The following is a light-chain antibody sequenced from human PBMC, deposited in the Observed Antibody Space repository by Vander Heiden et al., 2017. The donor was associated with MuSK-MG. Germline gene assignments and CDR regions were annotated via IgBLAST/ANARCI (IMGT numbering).Light chain of an antibody. J-gene: IGKJ1*01. CDR1: QSVSSN. V-gene: IGKV3-15*01. CDR3: QQDNTSWT. CDR2: GAS. Sequence: EIVMTQSPATLSVSPGERATLSCRASQSVSSNLAWYQQKPGQAPRLLIYGASTRATGIPARFSGSGYGKEFALTSSSRQYEDFAVYYLQQDNTSWTFGQGTKVEIK.